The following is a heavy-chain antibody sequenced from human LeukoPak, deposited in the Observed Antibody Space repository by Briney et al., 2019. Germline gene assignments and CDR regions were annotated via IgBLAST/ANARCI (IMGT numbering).Heavy chain of an antibody. CDR3: AREVTASCSSTSCYLNWFDP. Sequence: SETLSLTCAVYGGSFSGYYWSWIRQPPGKVLEGIGEINHSGSTNYNPSLKSRVTISVDTSKNQFSLKLSSVTAADTAVYYCAREVTASCSSTSCYLNWFDPWGQGTLVTVSS. CDR1: GGSFSGYY. J-gene: IGHJ5*02. D-gene: IGHD2-2*01. CDR2: INHSGST. V-gene: IGHV4-34*01.